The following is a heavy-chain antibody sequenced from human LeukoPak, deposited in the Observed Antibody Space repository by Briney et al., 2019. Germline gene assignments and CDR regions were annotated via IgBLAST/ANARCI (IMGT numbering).Heavy chain of an antibody. CDR3: ATEDYGDYAVGY. CDR1: GYTFTSYY. V-gene: IGHV1-46*01. CDR2: INPSGGST. J-gene: IGHJ4*02. Sequence: GASVKVSCKASGYTFTSYYMHWVRQAPGQGLEWMGIINPSGGSTSYAQKFQGRVTMTRDMSTSTVYMELSSLRSEDTAVYYCATEDYGDYAVGYWGQGTLVTVSS. D-gene: IGHD4-17*01.